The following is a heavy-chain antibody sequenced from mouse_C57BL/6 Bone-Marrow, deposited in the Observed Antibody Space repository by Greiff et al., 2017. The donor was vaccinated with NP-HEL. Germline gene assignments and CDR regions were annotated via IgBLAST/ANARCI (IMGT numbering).Heavy chain of an antibody. D-gene: IGHD1-1*01. Sequence: VQLQQSVAELVRPGASVKLSCTASGFNIKNTYMHWVKQRPEQGLEWIGRIDPANGNTKYAPKFQGKATITADTSSNTAYLQLSSLTSEDTAIYYCASYYGSSYVWFAYWGQGTLVTVSA. CDR3: ASYYGSSYVWFAY. CDR2: IDPANGNT. CDR1: GFNIKNTY. V-gene: IGHV14-3*01. J-gene: IGHJ3*01.